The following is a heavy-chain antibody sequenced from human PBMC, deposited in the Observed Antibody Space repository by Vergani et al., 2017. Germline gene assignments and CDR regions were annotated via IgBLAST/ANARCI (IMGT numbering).Heavy chain of an antibody. CDR3: AKDHGGYCTNGNCLFGS. J-gene: IGHJ4*02. CDR1: GFIFDDYA. Sequence: EVHLVESGGDLVEPGRSLRLSCAASGFIFDDYAMHWVRQVPGKGLEWVSGSSWNSKSEAYADSVKGRFAISRDNAKNSLYLQMNSLRPEDTAQYYCAKDHGGYCTNGNCLFGSWGQGTPVTVSS. CDR2: SSWNSKSE. V-gene: IGHV3-9*01. D-gene: IGHD2-8*01.